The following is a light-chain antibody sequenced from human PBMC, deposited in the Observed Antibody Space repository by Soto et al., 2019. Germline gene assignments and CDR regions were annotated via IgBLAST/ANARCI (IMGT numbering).Light chain of an antibody. CDR3: QQYNNWPLYT. CDR2: DAS. V-gene: IGKV3-15*01. J-gene: IGKJ2*01. CDR1: QSVGGN. Sequence: EIVMTQSPATLSVSPGGRATLSCRASQSVGGNLAWYQQRPGRAPRLLIYDASTRATDIPARFSGSGSGTEFTLTISSLQSEDFALYYCQQYNNWPLYTFGQGTKLEIK.